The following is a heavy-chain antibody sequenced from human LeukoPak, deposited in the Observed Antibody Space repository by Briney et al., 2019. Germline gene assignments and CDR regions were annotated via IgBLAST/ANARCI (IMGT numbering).Heavy chain of an antibody. CDR3: ARARGGGREDAFDI. J-gene: IGHJ3*02. Sequence: ASVKVSCKASGYTFTGYYMHWVRQAPGQGLEWMGWINPNSGGTNYAQKFQGRVTMTRDTSISTAYMELSRLRSDDTAVYYCARARGGGREDAFDIWGQGTMVTVSS. D-gene: IGHD3-10*01. CDR2: INPNSGGT. V-gene: IGHV1-2*02. CDR1: GYTFTGYY.